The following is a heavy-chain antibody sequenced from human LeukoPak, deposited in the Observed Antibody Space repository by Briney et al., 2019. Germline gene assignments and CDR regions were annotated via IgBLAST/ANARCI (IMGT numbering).Heavy chain of an antibody. D-gene: IGHD2-15*01. CDR1: GFTFSSYS. V-gene: IGHV3-21*01. CDR2: ISDSGSSI. Sequence: GGSLGLSCAASGFTFSSYSMNWVRQAPGKGLEWVSSISDSGSSISYADSVKGRFTISRDNAKNSLYLQMNSLRAEDTAVYYCARDVAAIAGGYMDVWGKGTTDTVSS. J-gene: IGHJ6*03. CDR3: ARDVAAIAGGYMDV.